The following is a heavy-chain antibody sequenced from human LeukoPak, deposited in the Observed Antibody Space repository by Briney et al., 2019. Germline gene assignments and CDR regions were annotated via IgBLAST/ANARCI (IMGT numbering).Heavy chain of an antibody. D-gene: IGHD3-3*01. J-gene: IGHJ6*03. V-gene: IGHV3-30*02. CDR2: IRYDGSNK. CDR3: ARVNFWSGYWSKYHYYYMDV. CDR1: GFTFSSYG. Sequence: GGSLRLSCAASGFTFSSYGMHWVRQAPGKGLEWVAFIRYDGSNKYYADSVKGRFTISRDNSKNTLYLQMNSLRAEDTAMYYCARVNFWSGYWSKYHYYYMDVWGKGTTVTVSS.